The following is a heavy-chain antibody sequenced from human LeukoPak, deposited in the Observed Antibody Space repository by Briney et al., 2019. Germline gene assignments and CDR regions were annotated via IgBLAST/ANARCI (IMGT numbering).Heavy chain of an antibody. D-gene: IGHD3-22*01. CDR3: ARGDSSGPPDY. Sequence: SETLSLTCTVSGGSISSHYWSWIRQPPGKGLEWIGYIYYSGSTNYNPSLKSRVTISVDTSKNQFSLKLSSVTAADTAVYYCARGDSSGPPDYWGRGTLVTVSS. V-gene: IGHV4-59*11. CDR2: IYYSGST. CDR1: GGSISSHY. J-gene: IGHJ4*02.